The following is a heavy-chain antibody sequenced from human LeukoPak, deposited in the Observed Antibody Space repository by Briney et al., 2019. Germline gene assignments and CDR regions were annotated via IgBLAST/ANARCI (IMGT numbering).Heavy chain of an antibody. Sequence: KISCKGSGYSFTSYWIGWVRQMPGEGLEWMGRIIPILGIANYAQKFQGRVTITADKSTSTAYMELSSLRSEDTAVYYCASPPPQAYWGQGTLVTVSP. CDR1: GYSFTSYW. V-gene: IGHV1-69*02. CDR2: IIPILGIA. CDR3: ASPPPQAY. J-gene: IGHJ4*02.